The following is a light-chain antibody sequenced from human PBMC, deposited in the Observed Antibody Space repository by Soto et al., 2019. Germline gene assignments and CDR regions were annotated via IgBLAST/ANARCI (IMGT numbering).Light chain of an antibody. Sequence: EIVMTQSPATLSVSPGERATLSCRASQSVSSNLAWYQQKPGQAPRLLIYGASTRATGIPARFSGSGSGTDFTLTISSLQSEDFEVYYCQQYNNWPPVWTFGQGTKVEIK. J-gene: IGKJ1*01. CDR2: GAS. V-gene: IGKV3-15*01. CDR3: QQYNNWPPVWT. CDR1: QSVSSN.